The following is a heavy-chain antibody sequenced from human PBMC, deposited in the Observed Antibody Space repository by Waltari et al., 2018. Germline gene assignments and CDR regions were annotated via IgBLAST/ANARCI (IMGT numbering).Heavy chain of an antibody. CDR3: ARGGYGELRGDWFDP. CDR2: IFPGDSDT. V-gene: IGHV5-51*01. D-gene: IGHD4-17*01. J-gene: IGHJ5*02. Sequence: VQLVQSGAEAKRPGESLKISCKGSGYSFTSYWLGWVRQVPGKGLEWMGIIFPGDSDTRYSPSFQGQVTISADKSISTAYLQWSSLKASDTAMYYCARGGYGELRGDWFDPWGQGTLVTVSS. CDR1: GYSFTSYW.